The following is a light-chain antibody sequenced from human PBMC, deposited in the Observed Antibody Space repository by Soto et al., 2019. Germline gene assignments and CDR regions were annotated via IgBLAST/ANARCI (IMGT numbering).Light chain of an antibody. V-gene: IGKV3-11*01. CDR2: LTS. Sequence: IVLTQSAATRSSFPEGRVTLSCRASQAVNTRLAWYQHKPGQAPRLLIYLTSNRAAGIPARFSGSGSETDFTLTISYVEPEDFAVYYCHQRQSWPRTFGQGTKVDIK. CDR3: HQRQSWPRT. CDR1: QAVNTR. J-gene: IGKJ1*01.